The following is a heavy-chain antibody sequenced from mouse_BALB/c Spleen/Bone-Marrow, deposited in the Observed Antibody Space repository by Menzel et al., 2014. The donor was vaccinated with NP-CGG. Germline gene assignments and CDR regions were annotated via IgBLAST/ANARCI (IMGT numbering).Heavy chain of an antibody. D-gene: IGHD2-3*01. CDR3: ARSDGYRAMDY. J-gene: IGHJ4*01. V-gene: IGHV1-82*01. CDR1: DYAFSTSW. CDR2: IYPGDGDT. Sequence: VKLQESGPELVKPGASVKISCKASDYAFSTSWMNWVEQRPGQGLEWIGRIYPGDGDTYYNGKFKGKATLTADKSSSTAYMQLSSLTSVDSAIYFCARSDGYRAMDYWGQGTSVTVSS.